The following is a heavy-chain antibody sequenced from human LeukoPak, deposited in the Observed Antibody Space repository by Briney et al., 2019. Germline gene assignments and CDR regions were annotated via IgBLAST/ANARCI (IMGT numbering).Heavy chain of an antibody. J-gene: IGHJ4*02. D-gene: IGHD3-22*01. V-gene: IGHV3-21*04. CDR1: GFTFSSYS. Sequence: SGGSLRLSCAASGFTFSSYSMNWVRQAPGKGLEWVSSISSSSSYIYYADSVKGRFTISRDSAKNSLYLQMNTLRAEDTALYYCARGASYYYDSSGYYNWGQGTLVTVSS. CDR2: ISSSSSYI. CDR3: ARGASYYYDSSGYYN.